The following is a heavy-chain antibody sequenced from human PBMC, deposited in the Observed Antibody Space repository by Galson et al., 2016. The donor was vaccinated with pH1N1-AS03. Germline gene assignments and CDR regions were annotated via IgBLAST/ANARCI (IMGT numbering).Heavy chain of an antibody. J-gene: IGHJ4*02. CDR3: ARDRYRDTSTDFYESAY. CDR2: VIPLSGTT. V-gene: IGHV1-69*13. CDR1: AGTFATFA. D-gene: IGHD2/OR15-2a*01. Sequence: SVKVSCKASAGTFATFAVSWVRQARGQGLEWMGGVIPLSGTTNYAQKFQGRVKITADDSTGAAYMELSSLRSDDTAVYYCARDRYRDTSTDFYESAYWGQGTLVTVSS.